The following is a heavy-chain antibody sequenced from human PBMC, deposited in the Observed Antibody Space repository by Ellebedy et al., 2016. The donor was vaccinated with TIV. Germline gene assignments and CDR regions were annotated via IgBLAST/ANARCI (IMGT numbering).Heavy chain of an antibody. V-gene: IGHV3-74*01. D-gene: IGHD2-21*02. CDR1: GFTLNSYW. Sequence: GESLKISCVASGFTLNSYWMQWVRQAPGKGLVWVSGINSDGSSTFYADSVKGWFTVSRDNAKNTLYLQMNSLRAEDTAVYYCARDARLPGGIDYWGQGTLVPVSS. J-gene: IGHJ4*02. CDR3: ARDARLPGGIDY. CDR2: INSDGSST.